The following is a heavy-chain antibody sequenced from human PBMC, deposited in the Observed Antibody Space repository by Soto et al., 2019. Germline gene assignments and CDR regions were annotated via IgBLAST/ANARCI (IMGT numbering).Heavy chain of an antibody. CDR1: GGSISSSNW. J-gene: IGHJ4*02. CDR2: IYHSGST. D-gene: IGHD3-3*01. Sequence: ETLSLTCTVSGGSISSSNWWSWVRQPPGKGLEWIGEIYHSGSTNYNPSLKSRVTISVDKSKNQFSLKLSSVTAADTAVYYCARSERFLEWLYDYWGQGTLVTVSS. CDR3: ARSERFLEWLYDY. V-gene: IGHV4-4*02.